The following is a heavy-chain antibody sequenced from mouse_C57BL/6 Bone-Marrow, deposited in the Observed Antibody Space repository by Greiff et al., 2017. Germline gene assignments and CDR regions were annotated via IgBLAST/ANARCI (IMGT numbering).Heavy chain of an antibody. V-gene: IGHV14-1*01. CDR2: IDPEDGDT. CDR1: GFNIKDYY. CDR3: TRGSAWFAY. Sequence: EVKLMESGAELVRPGASVKLSCTASGFNIKDYYMHWVKQRPEQGLEWIGRIDPEDGDTEYAPKFQGKATMTADTSSHTAYMPLRSLTSEDTAVYYGTRGSAWFAYWGQGTLVTVSA. J-gene: IGHJ3*01.